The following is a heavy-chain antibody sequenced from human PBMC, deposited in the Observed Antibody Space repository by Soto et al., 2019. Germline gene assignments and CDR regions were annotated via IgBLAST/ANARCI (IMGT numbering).Heavy chain of an antibody. CDR3: ASGVVGGVIVN. J-gene: IGHJ4*02. Sequence: EVQLVESGGGLVEPGGSLRLSCTASGFSFRSYWMHWVRQAPGKGLVWVSRINSDATTSNDADSVEGRVTISRDKVQGTRALQMTGLRVEDTAVYYCASGVVGGVIVNWGQGTLVAVSS. V-gene: IGHV3-74*01. D-gene: IGHD3-16*02. CDR2: INSDATTS. CDR1: GFSFRSYW.